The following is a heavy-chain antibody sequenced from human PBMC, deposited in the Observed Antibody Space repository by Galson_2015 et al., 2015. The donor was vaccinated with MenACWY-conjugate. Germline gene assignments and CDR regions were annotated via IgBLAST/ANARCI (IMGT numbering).Heavy chain of an antibody. CDR2: ISSNGGST. J-gene: IGHJ4*02. CDR3: VKRDPYAHPDY. Sequence: SLRLSCAASGFTFSSYAMHWVRQAPGKGLEYVSAISSNGGSTYYADSVKGRFTISRDNSKNTLYLQMSSLRAEDTAVYYCVKRDPYAHPDYWGQGTLVTVSS. CDR1: GFTFSSYA. D-gene: IGHD2-2*01. V-gene: IGHV3-64D*06.